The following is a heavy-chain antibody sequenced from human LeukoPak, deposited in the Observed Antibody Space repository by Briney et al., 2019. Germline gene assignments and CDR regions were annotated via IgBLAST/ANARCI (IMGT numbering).Heavy chain of an antibody. Sequence: SETLSLTCTVSGGSISSSSYYWGWIRQPPGKGGEWIVSIYYSGTPYYIPSLTSPVTISVHTSQNHFSLKLSSVTAADTAVYYCARHGWIQLWFWFDPWGQGTLVTVSS. V-gene: IGHV4-39*01. CDR3: ARHGWIQLWFWFDP. CDR2: IYYSGTP. D-gene: IGHD5-18*01. CDR1: GGSISSSSYY. J-gene: IGHJ5*02.